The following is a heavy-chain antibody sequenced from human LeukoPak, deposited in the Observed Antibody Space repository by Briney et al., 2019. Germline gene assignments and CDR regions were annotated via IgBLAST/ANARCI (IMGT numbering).Heavy chain of an antibody. CDR3: ARLHSSSSDSFDI. CDR1: GGSISSYY. V-gene: IGHV4-59*08. J-gene: IGHJ3*02. D-gene: IGHD6-6*01. Sequence: ASETLSLTCTVSGGSISSYYWSWIRQPPGKGLERIGYIYYSGSTNYNPSLKNRVTISVDTSKNQFSLKLSSVTAADTAVYYCARLHSSSSDSFDIWGQGTMVTVSS. CDR2: IYYSGST.